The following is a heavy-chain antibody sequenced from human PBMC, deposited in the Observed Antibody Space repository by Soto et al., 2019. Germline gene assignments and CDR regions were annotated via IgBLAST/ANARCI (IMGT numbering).Heavy chain of an antibody. CDR2: IYSGGST. Sequence: GGSLRLSCAASGFTVSSNYMSWVRQAPGKGLEWVSVIYSGGSTYYADSVKGRFTISRDNSKNTLYLQMNSLRAEDTAVYYFARMGDSSGYSGWFDPWGQGTLVTVSS. V-gene: IGHV3-66*01. CDR3: ARMGDSSGYSGWFDP. CDR1: GFTVSSNY. D-gene: IGHD3-22*01. J-gene: IGHJ5*02.